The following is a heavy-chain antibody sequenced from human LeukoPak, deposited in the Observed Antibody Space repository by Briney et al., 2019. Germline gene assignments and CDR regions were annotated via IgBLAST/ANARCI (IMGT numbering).Heavy chain of an antibody. CDR2: IFSSGST. D-gene: IGHD3-10*01. CDR3: ARHYYNRSDSSSFDY. Sequence: PSETLSLTCTVSGGSISCYYWSWIRQPPGKGLEWIGYIFSSGSTNYNPPLKSRVTISEDTSVNQFSLELSSVSAADTAVYYCARHYYNRSDSSSFDYWGQGTLVTVSS. J-gene: IGHJ4*02. CDR1: GGSISCYY. V-gene: IGHV4-59*08.